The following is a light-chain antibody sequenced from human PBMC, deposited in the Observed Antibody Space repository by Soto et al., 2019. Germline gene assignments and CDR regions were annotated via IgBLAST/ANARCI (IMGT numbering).Light chain of an antibody. CDR2: DAS. CDR3: QQRSNWPPTWT. Sequence: EIVLTQSPATLSLSPGQRATLSCRASQSVSTYLAWYQQKPGQAPRLLIYDASTRATGIPARFSGSGSGTDFTLTISSLEPEDCAVYYCQQRSNWPPTWTFGQGTKVDIK. CDR1: QSVSTY. J-gene: IGKJ1*01. V-gene: IGKV3-11*01.